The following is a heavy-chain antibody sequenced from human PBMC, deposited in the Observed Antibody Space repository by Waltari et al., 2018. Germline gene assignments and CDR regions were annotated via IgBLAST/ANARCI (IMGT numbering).Heavy chain of an antibody. CDR2: IYPGDSDT. V-gene: IGHV5-51*03. D-gene: IGHD5-12*01. J-gene: IGHJ4*02. CDR3: ARTSGYEGGLDY. Sequence: EVQLVQSVAEEKKTGEALKISGKGSGYSFTSYWNGWGRQMPGKGLEWMGIIYPGDSDTRYSPSFQGQVTISADKSISTAYLQWSSLKASDTAMYYCARTSGYEGGLDYWGQGTLVTVSS. CDR1: GYSFTSYW.